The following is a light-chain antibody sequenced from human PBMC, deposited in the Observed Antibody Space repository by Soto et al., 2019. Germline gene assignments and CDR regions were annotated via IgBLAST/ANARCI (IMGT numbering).Light chain of an antibody. CDR2: DVS. V-gene: IGLV2-14*01. CDR1: SSDVGGYNY. J-gene: IGLJ1*01. Sequence: QSALTQPASGSGSPGQSITISCTGTSSDVGGYNYVSWYQQHPGIAPKLMIYDVSNRPSGVSNRFSGSKSGNTASLTISGLQAEDEADYYCSSYTSSSTLYVFGTGTKVTVL. CDR3: SSYTSSSTLYV.